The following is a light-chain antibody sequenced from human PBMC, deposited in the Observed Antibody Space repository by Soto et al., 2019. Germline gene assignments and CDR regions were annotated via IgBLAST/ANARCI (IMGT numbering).Light chain of an antibody. CDR1: QSVRSDY. Sequence: EIVLTQSPDTLSLSPGQRATLSCRASQSVRSDYFAWYQRKPGQAPRVVIFVVSTRATGVPDRFSGSGSGTDFTLTISRLEPEDFALYYCQQYGNSPLTFGGGTKVEIK. J-gene: IGKJ4*01. CDR3: QQYGNSPLT. CDR2: VVS. V-gene: IGKV3-20*01.